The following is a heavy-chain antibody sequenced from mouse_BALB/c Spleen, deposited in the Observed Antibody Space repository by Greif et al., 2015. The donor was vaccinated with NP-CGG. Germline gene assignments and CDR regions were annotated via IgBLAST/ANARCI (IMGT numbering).Heavy chain of an antibody. V-gene: IGHV3-6*02. Sequence: EVKLQESGPGLVKPSQSLSLTCSVTGYSITSGYYWNWIRQFPGNKLEWMGYISYDGSNNYNPSLKNRISITRDTSKNQFFLKLNSVTTEDTATYYCARGGYDGAWFAYWGQGTLVTVSA. CDR3: ARGGYDGAWFAY. CDR2: ISYDGSN. D-gene: IGHD2-2*01. CDR1: GYSITSGYY. J-gene: IGHJ3*01.